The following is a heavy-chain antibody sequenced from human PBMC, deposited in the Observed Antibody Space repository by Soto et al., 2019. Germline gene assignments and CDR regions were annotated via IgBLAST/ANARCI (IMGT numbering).Heavy chain of an antibody. J-gene: IGHJ4*02. CDR1: GYSFTSYW. Sequence: VESLKISCKGSGYSFTSYWIGWVRQMPGKGLEWMGIIYPGDSDSRYSTSFQGQVTMSVDKSISTAYLQWSSLKASDTAMYYCARRGRWLQRHFDYWGQGTLVTVSS. CDR2: IYPGDSDS. V-gene: IGHV5-51*01. D-gene: IGHD5-18*01. CDR3: ARRGRWLQRHFDY.